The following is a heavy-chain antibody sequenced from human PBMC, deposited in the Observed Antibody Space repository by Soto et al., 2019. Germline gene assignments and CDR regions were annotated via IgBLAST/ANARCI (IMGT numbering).Heavy chain of an antibody. J-gene: IGHJ3*02. CDR2: ISGSGGST. V-gene: IGHV3-23*01. D-gene: IGHD2-2*01. CDR3: AKDRSDVVVPAAPDAFDI. Sequence: GGSLRLSCAASGFTFSSYAMSWVRKAPGKGLEWVSAISGSGGSTYYADSVKGRFTISRDNSKNTLYLQMNSLRAEDTAVYYCAKDRSDVVVPAAPDAFDIWGQGTMVTVSS. CDR1: GFTFSSYA.